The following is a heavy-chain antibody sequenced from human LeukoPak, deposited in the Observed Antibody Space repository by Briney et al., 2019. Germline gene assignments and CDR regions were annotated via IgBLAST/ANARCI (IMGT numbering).Heavy chain of an antibody. Sequence: GGSLRLSCAASRFTFSSYWMHWVRPAPGKGLVWVSFINSDGSGARYADSVKGRFTIPRDNAKNTLYLQKNSLRAEDTAVYYCARDRDGYFDYWGQGTLVTVSS. J-gene: IGHJ4*02. CDR1: RFTFSSYW. CDR3: ARDRDGYFDY. D-gene: IGHD5-24*01. V-gene: IGHV3-74*01. CDR2: INSDGSGA.